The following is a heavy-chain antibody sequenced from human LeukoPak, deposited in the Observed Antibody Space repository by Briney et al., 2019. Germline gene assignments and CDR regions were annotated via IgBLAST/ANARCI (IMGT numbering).Heavy chain of an antibody. Sequence: GGSLRLSCAASGFTFSSYRMNGVRQAPGKGLEWVSSISSSSSFTYNADSVKGRFTIYRDNAKNSLYLQMNSMRAEDTAVYYCARGEYYYDSSGYYGPDYFQHWGQGTLVTVSS. CDR2: ISSSSSFT. CDR1: GFTFSSYR. J-gene: IGHJ1*01. CDR3: ARGEYYYDSSGYYGPDYFQH. V-gene: IGHV3-21*01. D-gene: IGHD3-22*01.